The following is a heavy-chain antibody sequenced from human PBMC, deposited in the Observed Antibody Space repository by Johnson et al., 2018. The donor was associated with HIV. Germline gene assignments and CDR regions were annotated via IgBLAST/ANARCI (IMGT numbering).Heavy chain of an antibody. CDR3: AKAVQLLEWLSHPDAFDI. CDR2: ISWNSGSI. D-gene: IGHD3-3*01. J-gene: IGHJ3*02. CDR1: GFTFDDYA. Sequence: EVQLVESGGGLEQPGGSLRLSCAASGFTFDDYAMHWVRQAPGKGLEWVSGISWNSGSIGYADSVKGRFTISRDNAKNSLYLQMNSLRGEDTALYYCAKAVQLLEWLSHPDAFDIWGQGTMVTVSA. V-gene: IGHV3-9*01.